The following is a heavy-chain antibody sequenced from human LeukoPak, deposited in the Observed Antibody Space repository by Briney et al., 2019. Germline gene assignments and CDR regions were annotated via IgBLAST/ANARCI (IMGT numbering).Heavy chain of an antibody. CDR2: ISSGSSTI. CDR1: GFTFSSYS. CDR3: ARDYYYDSSGYWDYYFDY. J-gene: IGHJ4*02. Sequence: QPGGSLRLSCAASGFTFSSYSMNWVRQAPGKGLEWVSYISSGSSTIYYADSVKGRFTISRDNSKNTLYLEMNSLRAEDTAVYYCARDYYYDSSGYWDYYFDYWGQGTLVSVSS. D-gene: IGHD3-22*01. V-gene: IGHV3-48*01.